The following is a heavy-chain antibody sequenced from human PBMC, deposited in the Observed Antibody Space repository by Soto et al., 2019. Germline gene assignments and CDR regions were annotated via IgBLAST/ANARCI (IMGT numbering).Heavy chain of an antibody. CDR2: ISTYNGNT. CDR1: GYSFTTSG. V-gene: IGHV1-18*01. J-gene: IGHJ4*02. D-gene: IGHD4-17*01. CDR3: ARRLYGDYDY. Sequence: QVQLVQSGAEVKKPGASVKVSCKASGYSFTTSGITWVRQAPGQGLEWMGWISTYNGNTNYAQKFQDRVTLTTDTSTSTAYMEPRSLRSDDTAVYYCARRLYGDYDYWGQGTLVTVSS.